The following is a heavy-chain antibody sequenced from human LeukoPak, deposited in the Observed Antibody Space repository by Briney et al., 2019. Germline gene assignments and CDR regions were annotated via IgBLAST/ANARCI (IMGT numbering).Heavy chain of an antibody. CDR3: ARDGRGIIFGSENYSGGYYFNL. J-gene: IGHJ2*01. CDR1: GGSISSGDYY. CDR2: IYYSGST. Sequence: SETLSLTCTVSGGSISSGDYYWTWIRQSPEKGLEWIGYIYYSGSTSYNPSLKSRVTMSVDTSKNQFSLKLSSVTAADTAVYYCARDGRGIIFGSENYSGGYYFNLWGRGTLVTVSS. D-gene: IGHD3-10*01. V-gene: IGHV4-30-4*01.